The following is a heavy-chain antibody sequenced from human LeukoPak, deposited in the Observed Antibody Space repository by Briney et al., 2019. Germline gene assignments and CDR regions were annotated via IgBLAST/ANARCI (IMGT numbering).Heavy chain of an antibody. CDR3: ARDAGHCSSTSCQLDY. CDR1: GFTFSSHN. CDR2: ISSSGAI. J-gene: IGHJ4*02. Sequence: GGSLRLSCAASGFTFSSHNMNWVRQAPGKRLEWVSSISSSGAIYYADSVKSRFTISRDNAKNSLYLQMNSLRAEDTAVYYCARDAGHCSSTSCQLDYWGQGTLVTVSS. D-gene: IGHD2-2*01. V-gene: IGHV3-69-1*01.